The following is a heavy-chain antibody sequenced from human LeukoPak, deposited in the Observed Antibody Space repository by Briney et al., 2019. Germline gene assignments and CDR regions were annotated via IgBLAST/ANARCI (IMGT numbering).Heavy chain of an antibody. CDR2: INTNTGNP. Sequence: ASVKVSCKASGYTITSYAMNWVRQAPGQGLEWMGWINTNTGNPTYAQGFTGRFVFSLDTSVSTAYLQIGSLKAEDTAVYYCAREGTFGGVIVDYWGQGTLVTVSS. CDR1: GYTITSYA. J-gene: IGHJ4*02. V-gene: IGHV7-4-1*01. CDR3: AREGTFGGVIVDY. D-gene: IGHD3-16*02.